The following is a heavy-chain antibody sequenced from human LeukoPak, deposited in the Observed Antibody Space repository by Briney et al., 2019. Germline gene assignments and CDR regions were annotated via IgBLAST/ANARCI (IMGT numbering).Heavy chain of an antibody. CDR1: GGSISSYY. D-gene: IGHD2-2*01. J-gene: IGHJ6*02. Sequence: SETLSLTCTVSGGSISSYYWSWIRQPPGKGLEWIGYIYYSGSTNYNPSLKSRVTISVDRSENQFSLKLSSVTAAGTAVYYCARVCFSSSCYPYYYYGLDVWGQGTTVTVSS. V-gene: IGHV4-59*12. CDR3: ARVCFSSSCYPYYYYGLDV. CDR2: IYYSGST.